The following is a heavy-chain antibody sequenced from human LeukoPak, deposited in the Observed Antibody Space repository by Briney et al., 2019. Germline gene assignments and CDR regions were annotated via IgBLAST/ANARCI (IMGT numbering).Heavy chain of an antibody. CDR2: TYYRSKWYN. J-gene: IGHJ6*02. CDR3: ARLMVYASGSYCYGMDV. CDR1: GDSVSSNSAA. Sequence: SQTLSLTCAISGDSVSSNSAAWNWIRQSPSRGLEWLGRTYYRSKWYNDYAVSVKGRITINPDTSKNQFSLQLNSVTPEDTAVYYCARLMVYASGSYCYGMDVWGQGTTVTVSS. D-gene: IGHD2-8*01. V-gene: IGHV6-1*01.